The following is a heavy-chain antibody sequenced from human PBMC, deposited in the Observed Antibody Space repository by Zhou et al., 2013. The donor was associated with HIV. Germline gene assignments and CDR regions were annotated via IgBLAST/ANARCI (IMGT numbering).Heavy chain of an antibody. Sequence: QVQLVQSGAEVKKPGASVKVSCETSGYIFTNYGINWVRQAPGQGLEWMGWIIPIFGTANYAQKFQGRVTIIADESTSTAYMELSSLRSEDTAVYYCASSREGSGPYFYYYMDVWGKGTTVSVSS. CDR3: ASSREGSGPYFYYYMDV. CDR2: IIPIFGTA. D-gene: IGHD3-3*01. CDR1: GYIFTNYG. V-gene: IGHV1-69*13. J-gene: IGHJ6*03.